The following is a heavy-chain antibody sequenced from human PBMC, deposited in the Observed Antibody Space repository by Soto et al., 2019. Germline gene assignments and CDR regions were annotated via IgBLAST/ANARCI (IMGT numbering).Heavy chain of an antibody. Sequence: SETLSLTCTVSGGSVSSGRYYWSCMRQPPGKGLEWIGYIYYRDNTNYNPSLKSRVTISADTSKNHFSLKLRSVTAADSAVYYCARGALWEKWLPNYMDVWGQGTTVTVSS. CDR1: GGSVSSGRYY. V-gene: IGHV4-61*03. J-gene: IGHJ6*02. D-gene: IGHD6-19*01. CDR3: ARGALWEKWLPNYMDV. CDR2: IYYRDNT.